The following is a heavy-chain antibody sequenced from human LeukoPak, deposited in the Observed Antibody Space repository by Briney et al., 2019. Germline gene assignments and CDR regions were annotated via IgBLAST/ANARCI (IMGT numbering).Heavy chain of an antibody. Sequence: QTGGSLRLSCAASGFTFDDYAMHWVRQAPGKGLEWVSGISWNSGSIGYADSVKGRFTISRDNAKNSLYLQMNSLRAEDTAVYYCARDLDYYDSSGPSGTGYWGQGTLVTVSS. CDR2: ISWNSGSI. CDR3: ARDLDYYDSSGPSGTGY. CDR1: GFTFDDYA. D-gene: IGHD3-22*01. J-gene: IGHJ4*02. V-gene: IGHV3-9*01.